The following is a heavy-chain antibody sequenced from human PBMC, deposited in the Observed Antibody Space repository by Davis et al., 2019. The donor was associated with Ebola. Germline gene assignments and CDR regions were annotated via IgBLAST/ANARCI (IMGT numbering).Heavy chain of an antibody. CDR1: GGSISSYY. CDR3: ARGTAGYMGDY. D-gene: IGHD2-2*02. V-gene: IGHV4-59*01. CDR2: IYYSGST. Sequence: PSETLSLTCTVSGGSISSYYWSCIRQPPGKGLEWIGYIYYSGSTNYNPSLKSRVTISVDTSKNQFSLKLSSVTAADTAVYYCARGTAGYMGDYWGQGTLVTVSS. J-gene: IGHJ4*02.